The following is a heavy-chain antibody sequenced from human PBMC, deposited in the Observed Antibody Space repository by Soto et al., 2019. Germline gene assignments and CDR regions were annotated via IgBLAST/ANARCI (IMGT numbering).Heavy chain of an antibody. CDR2: IKSITDGGTA. Sequence: GGSLRLSCVASAFSFTNAWMSWVRQAPGKGLEWVGRIKSITDGGTADYAAPVKGRFTISRDDSNNTLYLQMNSLKTEDTAVYYCSTGRSTYGLDSWGQGTLVTSPQ. V-gene: IGHV3-15*01. CDR1: AFSFTNAW. J-gene: IGHJ4*02. D-gene: IGHD5-18*01. CDR3: STGRSTYGLDS.